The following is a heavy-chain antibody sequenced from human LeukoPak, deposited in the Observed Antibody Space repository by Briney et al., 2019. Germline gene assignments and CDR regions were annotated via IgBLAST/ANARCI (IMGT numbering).Heavy chain of an antibody. V-gene: IGHV1-2*06. J-gene: IGHJ4*02. CDR2: INPNSGGT. D-gene: IGHD1-1*01. CDR3: ARDRGDTTECYFDY. Sequence: ASEKVSCKASGYAFTGYYIYWVRQAPGQGLEWMGRINPNSGGTDYAQKFQGRVTMTRDTSISTAYMELSRLRSDDTAVYYCARDRGDTTECYFDYWGQGTLVTVSS. CDR1: GYAFTGYY.